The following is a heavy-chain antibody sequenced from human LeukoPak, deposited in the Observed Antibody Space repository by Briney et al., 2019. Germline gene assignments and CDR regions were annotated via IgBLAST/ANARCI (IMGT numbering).Heavy chain of an antibody. V-gene: IGHV4-4*07. CDR3: ARESGSYRLLDY. Sequence: PSETLSLTCAVYGGSFSGYYWSWIRQPPGKGLEWIGRIYTSGSTNYNPSLKSRVTMSVDTSKNQFSLKLSSVTAADTAVYYCARESGSYRLLDYWGQGTLVTVSS. CDR1: GGSFSGYY. D-gene: IGHD1-26*01. CDR2: IYTSGST. J-gene: IGHJ4*02.